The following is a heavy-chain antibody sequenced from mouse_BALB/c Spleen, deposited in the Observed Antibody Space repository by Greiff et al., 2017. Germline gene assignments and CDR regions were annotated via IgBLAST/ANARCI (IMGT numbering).Heavy chain of an antibody. CDR3: ATDYYGSRGGFDY. CDR2: IWGGGST. J-gene: IGHJ3*01. D-gene: IGHD1-1*01. V-gene: IGHV2-6-4*01. CDR1: GFSLSRYS. Sequence: VQLMESGPGLVAPSQSLSITCTVSGFSLSRYSVHWVRQPPGKGLEWLGMIWGGGSTDYNSALISRLSISTDNSKSQVFLKMTRLQTDDTAMYYCATDYYGSRGGFDYWGQGTLVTVSA.